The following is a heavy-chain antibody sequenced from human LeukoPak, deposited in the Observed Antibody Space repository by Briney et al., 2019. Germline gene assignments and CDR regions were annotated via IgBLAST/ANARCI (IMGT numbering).Heavy chain of an antibody. J-gene: IGHJ3*02. V-gene: IGHV3-23*01. CDR1: GFTFSSYA. Sequence: PGGSLRLSCAASGFTFSSYAMSWVRQAPGKGLEWGSAISGSGGSTYSADSVKGRFTISRDNSKNTLYLQMNSLRAEDTAVYYCATDPDDAFDIWGQGTMVTVSS. D-gene: IGHD1-14*01. CDR2: ISGSGGST. CDR3: ATDPDDAFDI.